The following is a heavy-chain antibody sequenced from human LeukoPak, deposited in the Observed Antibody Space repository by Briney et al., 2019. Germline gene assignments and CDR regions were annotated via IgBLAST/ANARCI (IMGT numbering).Heavy chain of an antibody. V-gene: IGHV3-30*02. CDR1: GFTFSSFG. J-gene: IGHJ6*03. Sequence: GGSLRLSCAASGFTFSSFGMHWVRQAPGKGLEWVAFIRFDESNTYYADSVKGRFTISRDNSKNTVYLQMNSLRAEDTAVYYCAKVHRNYYMDVWGKGTTVTISS. CDR3: AKVHRNYYMDV. D-gene: IGHD2-21*01. CDR2: IRFDESNT.